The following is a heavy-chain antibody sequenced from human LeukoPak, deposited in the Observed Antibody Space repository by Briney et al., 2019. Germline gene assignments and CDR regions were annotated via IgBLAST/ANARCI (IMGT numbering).Heavy chain of an antibody. CDR3: AREGSGASWGIVGGRRAFDI. J-gene: IGHJ3*02. D-gene: IGHD1-26*01. CDR2: VFYTGST. CDR1: GGSISTYY. Sequence: PSETLSLTCTVSGGSISTYYWSWVRQPPGKGLEWIGYVFYTGSTNYNPSLRSRVTISIDTSKNQFSLKLSSVTAADTAVYYCAREGSGASWGIVGGRRAFDIWGQGTMVTVSS. V-gene: IGHV4-59*12.